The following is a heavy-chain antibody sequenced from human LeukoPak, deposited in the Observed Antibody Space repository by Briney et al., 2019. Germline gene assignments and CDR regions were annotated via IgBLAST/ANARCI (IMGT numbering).Heavy chain of an antibody. V-gene: IGHV4-34*01. Sequence: SETLSLTCAVYGGSFSGYYWSWIRQPPGKGLEWIGEINHSGSTNYNPSLKSRVTISVDTSKNQFSLKLSSVTAADTAVYYCARLLHYWGQGTLVTVSP. CDR3: ARLLHY. CDR1: GGSFSGYY. CDR2: INHSGST. J-gene: IGHJ4*02.